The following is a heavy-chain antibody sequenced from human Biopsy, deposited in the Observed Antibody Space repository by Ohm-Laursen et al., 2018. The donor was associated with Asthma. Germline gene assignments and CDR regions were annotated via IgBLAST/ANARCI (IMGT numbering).Heavy chain of an antibody. Sequence: SSVKVSCKASGYSFATNAMHWVRQAPGQRPEWMGWFNPGNGNAKVSEKFQGRVSITRDTSASTAYMELRSLRSEDTATYYCARTYYDFLTGQVKDVFGVWGQGTMVTVSS. CDR3: ARTYYDFLTGQVKDVFGV. J-gene: IGHJ3*01. CDR1: GYSFATNA. V-gene: IGHV1-3*01. D-gene: IGHD3-9*01. CDR2: FNPGNGNA.